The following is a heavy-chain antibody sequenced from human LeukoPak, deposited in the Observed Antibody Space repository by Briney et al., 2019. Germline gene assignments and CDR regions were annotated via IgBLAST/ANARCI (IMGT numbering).Heavy chain of an antibody. CDR1: GFTFSNYG. V-gene: IGHV3-64*01. D-gene: IGHD1-1*01. CDR3: ARSLERSGPYYYYMDV. Sequence: GGSLRLSCAASGFTFSNYGMHWVRQAPGKGLEYLSAISSNGGSTYYANSVKGRFTISRDNSKNTLYLQMGSLRAEDMAVYYCARSLERSGPYYYYMDVWGTGTTVTVSS. J-gene: IGHJ6*03. CDR2: ISSNGGST.